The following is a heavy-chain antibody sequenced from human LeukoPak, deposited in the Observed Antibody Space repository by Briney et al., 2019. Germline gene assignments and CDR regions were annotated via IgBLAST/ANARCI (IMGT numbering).Heavy chain of an antibody. V-gene: IGHV3-48*04. J-gene: IGHJ4*02. CDR2: ISGNGGVI. D-gene: IGHD1-1*01. CDR3: ARDPRTVRI. CDR1: GFTFSSYS. Sequence: PGGSLRLSCAASGFTFSSYSMNWVRQAPGKGLEWLSYISGNGGVIQYADSVKGRFTISRDNAKTLLYLQMDSLRVEDTAIYYCARDPRTVRIWGQGTLVTVSS.